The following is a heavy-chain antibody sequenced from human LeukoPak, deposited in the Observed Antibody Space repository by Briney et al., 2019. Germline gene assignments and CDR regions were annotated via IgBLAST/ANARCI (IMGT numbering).Heavy chain of an antibody. CDR1: GFTFKTYA. J-gene: IGHJ4*02. Sequence: PGGSLRLSCSASGFTFKTYAMSWVRQAPGKGLEWVGRIKSKYNGGTTDYPAPVKGRFMISRDDSKNTLYLQMNSLKIEDTAVYYCSTDRPDYWGQGTLVTVSS. CDR2: IKSKYNGGTT. CDR3: STDRPDY. V-gene: IGHV3-15*01.